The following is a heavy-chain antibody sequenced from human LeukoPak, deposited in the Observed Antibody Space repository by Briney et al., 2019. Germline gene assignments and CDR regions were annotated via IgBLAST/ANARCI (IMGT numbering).Heavy chain of an antibody. Sequence: SETLSLTCTVSGGSISSNSYYWGWIRQSPGKGLEWIANIYYTGSTYYNPSLKSRITISVDTSKSQFSLELSSVTAADTAIYYCARVRDSRAVGPFDYWGQGTLVTVSS. V-gene: IGHV4-39*07. CDR2: IYYTGST. D-gene: IGHD3-10*01. CDR1: GGSISSNSYY. CDR3: ARVRDSRAVGPFDY. J-gene: IGHJ4*02.